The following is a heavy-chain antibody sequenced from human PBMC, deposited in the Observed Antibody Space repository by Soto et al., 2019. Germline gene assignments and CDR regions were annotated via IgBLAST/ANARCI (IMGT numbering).Heavy chain of an antibody. V-gene: IGHV3-48*02. CDR3: ARESRFLEWLSLNWFDP. CDR2: ISSSSSTI. Sequence: GGSLNLPFAPSEFPFSTYTMNWSRKPPGKGLEWVSYISSSSSTIYYADSVKGRFTISRDNAKNSLYLQMNSLRDEDTAVYYCARESRFLEWLSLNWFDPWGQGTLVTVSS. J-gene: IGHJ5*02. CDR1: EFPFSTYT. D-gene: IGHD3-3*01.